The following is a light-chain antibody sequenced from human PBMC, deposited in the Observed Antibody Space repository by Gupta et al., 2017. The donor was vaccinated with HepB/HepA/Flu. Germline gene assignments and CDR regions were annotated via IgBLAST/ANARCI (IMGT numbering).Light chain of an antibody. CDR2: QNN. Sequence: SYDLTPTPSLSVSPGQTARITCSGDRLGNKFVCWYQQQPGQSPVLVIYQNNKRPSGIPARFSGSTSGKTATLTISGTQTTDEADYYCQAGDSTTAVFGGGTKLTVL. CDR3: QAGDSTTAV. J-gene: IGLJ2*01. V-gene: IGLV3-1*01. CDR1: RLGNKF.